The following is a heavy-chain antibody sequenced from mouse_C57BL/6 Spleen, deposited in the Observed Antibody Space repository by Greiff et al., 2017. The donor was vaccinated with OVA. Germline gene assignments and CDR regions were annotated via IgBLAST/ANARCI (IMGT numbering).Heavy chain of an antibody. CDR3: APAPGSSYWFAY. Sequence: EVKVVESGPELVKPGASVKISCKASGYSFTDYNMNWVKQSNGKSLEWIGVINPNYGTTSYNQKFKGKATLTVDQSSSTAYMQLNSLTSEDSAVYYCAPAPGSSYWFAYWGQGTLVTVSA. V-gene: IGHV1-39*01. D-gene: IGHD1-1*01. CDR1: GYSFTDYN. CDR2: INPNYGTT. J-gene: IGHJ3*01.